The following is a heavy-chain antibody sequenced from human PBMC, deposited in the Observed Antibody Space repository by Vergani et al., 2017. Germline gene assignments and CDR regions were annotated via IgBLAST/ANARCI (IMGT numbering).Heavy chain of an antibody. D-gene: IGHD5-12*01. V-gene: IGHV3-30*02. J-gene: IGHJ4*02. CDR3: AKKWLTNEGVDS. CDR1: GFTLSNYD. Sequence: QVQLVESGGGVVQRGGSLRLSCATSGFTLSNYDMQWIRQGPGKGLEFVAFIQFDGSNQYYADSVKGRFTLSRDNSKNTVYLQMKSLRAEDTAVYYCAKKWLTNEGVDSWGQGTLVTVSS. CDR2: IQFDGSNQ.